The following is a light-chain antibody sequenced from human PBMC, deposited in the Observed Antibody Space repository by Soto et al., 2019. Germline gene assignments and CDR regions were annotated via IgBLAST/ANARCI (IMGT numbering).Light chain of an antibody. CDR3: SSYAGSNNYV. CDR1: SSDVGGYNY. J-gene: IGLJ1*01. CDR2: EVS. V-gene: IGLV2-8*01. Sequence: SIIYTKTSSDVGGYNYVSWYQQHPGKAPKLMIYEVSKRPSGVPDRFSGSKSGNTASLTVSGLQAEDEADYDCSSYAGSNNYVFGTGTKVTVL.